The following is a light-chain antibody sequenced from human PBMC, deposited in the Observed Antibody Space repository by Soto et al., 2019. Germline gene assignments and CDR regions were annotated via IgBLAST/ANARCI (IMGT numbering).Light chain of an antibody. Sequence: EIVMTQSPATLSVSPGERATLSCRASQSINSDLAWYLQKPGQAPRLLIYGASTWPTGIPARFSGSGSVTEFTLTISSLQPEDFVVYYCQQYNDWLAFSFGGGTKVDNK. CDR2: GAS. J-gene: IGKJ4*01. CDR1: QSINSD. CDR3: QQYNDWLAFS. V-gene: IGKV3-15*01.